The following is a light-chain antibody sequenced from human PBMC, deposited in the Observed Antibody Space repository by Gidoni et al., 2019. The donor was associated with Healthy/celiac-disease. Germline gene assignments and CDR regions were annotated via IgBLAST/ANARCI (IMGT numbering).Light chain of an antibody. CDR1: QSVSSSY. CDR3: QQYGSSPLFT. Sequence: EIVLTQSPGTLSLSPGERATLSCRASQSVSSSYLAWYQQKPGQAPRLLIYDESSRATGIPDRFSGSGSGTDFTLTISRLEPEDFAVYYCQQYGSSPLFTFGPGTKVDIK. CDR2: DES. V-gene: IGKV3-20*01. J-gene: IGKJ3*01.